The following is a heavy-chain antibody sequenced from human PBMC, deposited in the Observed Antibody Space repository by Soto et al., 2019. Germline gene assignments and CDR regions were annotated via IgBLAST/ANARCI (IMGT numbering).Heavy chain of an antibody. D-gene: IGHD2-2*01. CDR3: AREGGEDIVVVRRNWFDP. J-gene: IGHJ5*02. V-gene: IGHV1-3*01. Sequence: VASVKVSCKASGYTFTSYAMHWVRQAPGQRLEWMGWINAGNGNTKYSQKFQGRVTITRDTSASTAYMELSSLRSEDTAVYYCAREGGEDIVVVRRNWFDPWGQGTLVTVSS. CDR2: INAGNGNT. CDR1: GYTFTSYA.